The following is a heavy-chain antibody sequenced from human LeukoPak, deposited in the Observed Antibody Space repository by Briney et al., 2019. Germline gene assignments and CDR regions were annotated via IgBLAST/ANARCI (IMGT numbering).Heavy chain of an antibody. CDR2: ISYDGNKK. CDR1: TFTFNTYG. J-gene: IGHJ3*02. D-gene: IGHD2-15*01. Sequence: GGSLRLSCAASTFTFNTYGMHWARQAPGKGLEWVAVISYDGNKKYYADSVKGRFTISRDNAKNSLYLQMNSVRAEDTAVYYCAREDCSGGSCYGVGAFDIWGQGTMVTVSS. V-gene: IGHV3-30*03. CDR3: AREDCSGGSCYGVGAFDI.